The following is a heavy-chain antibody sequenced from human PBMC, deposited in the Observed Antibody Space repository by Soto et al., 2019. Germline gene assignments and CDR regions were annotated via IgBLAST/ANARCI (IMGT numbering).Heavy chain of an antibody. V-gene: IGHV1-69*13. CDR3: ARDDYYDSSGYTQNWFDP. CDR2: IIPIFGTA. J-gene: IGHJ5*02. CDR1: GGTFSSYA. D-gene: IGHD3-22*01. Sequence: SVKVSCKASGGTFSSYAISWWRQAPGQGLEWMGGIIPIFGTANYAQKFQGRVTITADESTSTAYMELSSLRSEDTAVYYCARDDYYDSSGYTQNWFDPWGQGTLVTVSS.